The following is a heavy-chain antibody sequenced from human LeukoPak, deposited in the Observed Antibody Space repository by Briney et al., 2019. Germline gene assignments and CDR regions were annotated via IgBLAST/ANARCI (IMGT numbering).Heavy chain of an antibody. Sequence: PGGSLRLSCAASGFTFSSYGMHWVRQAPGKGLEWVAFIRYDGSNKYYADSVKGRFTISRDNSKNTLYLQMNSLRAEDTAVYYCAKDDYGDSNEYFQHWGQGTLVTVSS. V-gene: IGHV3-30*02. CDR1: GFTFSSYG. CDR2: IRYDGSNK. CDR3: AKDDYGDSNEYFQH. J-gene: IGHJ1*01. D-gene: IGHD4-17*01.